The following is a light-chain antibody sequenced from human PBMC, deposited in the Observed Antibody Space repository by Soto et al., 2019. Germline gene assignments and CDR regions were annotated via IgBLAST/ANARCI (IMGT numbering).Light chain of an antibody. Sequence: QSVLTQPASVSGSPGQSITISCTGTSSDIGGYNSVSWYQQHPGTAPKLLIYDVTNRPSRISNRFSGSKSGNTAALTISGLQAEDEADYYCSAYGSSNTVVFGGGTKLTVL. CDR3: SAYGSSNTVV. V-gene: IGLV2-14*01. CDR2: DVT. J-gene: IGLJ3*02. CDR1: SSDIGGYNS.